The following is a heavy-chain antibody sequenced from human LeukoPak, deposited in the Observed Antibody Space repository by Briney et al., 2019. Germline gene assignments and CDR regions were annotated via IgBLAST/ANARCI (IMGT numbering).Heavy chain of an antibody. V-gene: IGHV4-61*02. CDR1: GGSISSGSYY. J-gene: IGHJ2*01. Sequence: KTSETLSLTCTVSGGSISSGSYYWSWIRQPAGKGLEWIGRIYTSGSTNYNPSFKSRVSLSVDTSKNQFSLELSSVTAADTAVYYCATYRTSFIYWYFDLWGRGTLVTVSS. CDR2: IYTSGST. D-gene: IGHD2-2*01. CDR3: ATYRTSFIYWYFDL.